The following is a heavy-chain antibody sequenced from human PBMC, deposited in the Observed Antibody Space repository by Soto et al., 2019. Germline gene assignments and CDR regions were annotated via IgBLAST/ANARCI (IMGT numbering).Heavy chain of an antibody. CDR3: TGHLGEFFPLDY. V-gene: IGHV3-15*01. D-gene: IGHD3-16*01. Sequence: EVQLVESGGDFVKRGGSLRVSCAVSGFSFSNAWMSWVRQAPGKWLEWVGRIKSRADGGTTDYTAPVKGRFTISRDDSKHTVFLQMNSLKTEDTAAYYCTGHLGEFFPLDYWGQGTLVTFSS. CDR2: IKSRADGGTT. J-gene: IGHJ4*02. CDR1: GFSFSNAW.